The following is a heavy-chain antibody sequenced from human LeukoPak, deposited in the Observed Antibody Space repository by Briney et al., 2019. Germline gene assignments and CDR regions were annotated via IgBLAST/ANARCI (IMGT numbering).Heavy chain of an antibody. CDR3: AKGGRDGYNGWDY. CDR1: GFTFSSYG. Sequence: GGSLRLSCAASGFTFSSYGMHWVRQAPGKGLEWVAFIRYDGSNKYYADSVKGRFTISRDNSKNTLYLQMNSLRAEDTAVYYCAKGGRDGYNGWDYWGQGTLVTVSS. D-gene: IGHD5-24*01. V-gene: IGHV3-30*02. J-gene: IGHJ4*02. CDR2: IRYDGSNK.